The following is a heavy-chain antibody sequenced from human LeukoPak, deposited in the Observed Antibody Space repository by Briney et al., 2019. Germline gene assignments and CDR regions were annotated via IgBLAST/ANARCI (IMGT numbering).Heavy chain of an antibody. V-gene: IGHV4-4*02. CDR2: IFQSAA. CDR3: ARNGDFCLDS. CDR1: GGSFSSNKW. Sequence: SETLSLTCAVSGGSFSSNKWWSWVRQPPGKGLEWIGEIFQSAATYNPSLRSRVTISLDESRNQFSLNLNSVTAADTAIYYCARNGDFCLDSWGQGTPVTVSS. D-gene: IGHD3/OR15-3a*01. J-gene: IGHJ4*02.